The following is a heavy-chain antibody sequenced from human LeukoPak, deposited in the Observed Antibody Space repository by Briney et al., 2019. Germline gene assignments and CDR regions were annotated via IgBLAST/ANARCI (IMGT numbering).Heavy chain of an antibody. D-gene: IGHD3-10*01. Sequence: SGTLSLTCAVSGGSISSSNWWSWVRQPPGKGLEWIGEIYHSGSTNYNPSLKSRVTISVDKSKNQFSLKLSSVTAADTAVYYCARDTLLWFGELGDYWGQGTLVTVSS. V-gene: IGHV4-4*02. CDR1: GGSISSSNW. CDR3: ARDTLLWFGELGDY. J-gene: IGHJ4*02. CDR2: IYHSGST.